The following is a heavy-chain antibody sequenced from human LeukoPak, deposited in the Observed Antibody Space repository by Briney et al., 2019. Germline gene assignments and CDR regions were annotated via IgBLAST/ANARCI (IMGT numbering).Heavy chain of an antibody. CDR3: ARGRYNAFDI. V-gene: IGHV1-8*03. J-gene: IGHJ3*02. Sequence: ASVKVSCRASGYTFTSYDINWVRQATGQGLEWMGWMNPNSGSTGYAQKFQGRVTITRNTSISTAYMELSSLRSEDTAVYYCARGRYNAFDIWGQGTMVTVSS. CDR1: GYTFTSYD. CDR2: MNPNSGST. D-gene: IGHD1-1*01.